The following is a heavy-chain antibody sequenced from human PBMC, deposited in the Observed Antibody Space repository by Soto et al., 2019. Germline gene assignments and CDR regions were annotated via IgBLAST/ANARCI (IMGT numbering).Heavy chain of an antibody. CDR2: IRSRANSYAT. CDR1: GFTFSGSA. Sequence: GGSLRLSCAASGFTFSGSAMHWVRQASGKGLEWVGRIRSRANSYATAYADSVKGRFSISRDNAKNSMYLQMDSQRGEDTAVYYCVRGGSNYASWGQGTLVTVSS. CDR3: VRGGSNYAS. V-gene: IGHV3-73*01. J-gene: IGHJ5*02. D-gene: IGHD4-4*01.